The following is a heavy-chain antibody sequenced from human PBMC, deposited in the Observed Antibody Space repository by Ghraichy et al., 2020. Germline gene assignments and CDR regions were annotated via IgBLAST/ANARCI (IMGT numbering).Heavy chain of an antibody. CDR1: GGTFSSYA. D-gene: IGHD3-16*02. V-gene: IGHV1-69*13. CDR2: IIPIFGTA. Sequence: AVKVSCKASGGTFSSYAISWVRQAPGQGLEWMGGIIPIFGTANYAQKFQGRVTITADESTSTAYMELSSLRSEDTAVYYCARSDYVWGSYRYMIVSGFDYWGQGTLVTVSS. J-gene: IGHJ4*02. CDR3: ARSDYVWGSYRYMIVSGFDY.